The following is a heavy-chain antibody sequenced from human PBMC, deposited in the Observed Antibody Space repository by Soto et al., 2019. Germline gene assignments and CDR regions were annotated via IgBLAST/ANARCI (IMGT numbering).Heavy chain of an antibody. Sequence: QVQLVQSGAEVKKPGSSVKVSCKASGGTFSSYSINWVRQAPGQGLEWMGEIIPIFGTANYAQKFQGGVTITADESTSTAYMELSSLRSEDTAVYYCARDGGRHSGGIDYWGQGTLVTVPS. D-gene: IGHD1-26*01. CDR2: IIPIFGTA. V-gene: IGHV1-69*01. CDR3: ARDGGRHSGGIDY. J-gene: IGHJ4*02. CDR1: GGTFSSYS.